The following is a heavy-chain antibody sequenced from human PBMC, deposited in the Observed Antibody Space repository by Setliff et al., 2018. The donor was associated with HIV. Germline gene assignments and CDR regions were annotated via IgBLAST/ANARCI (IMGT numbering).Heavy chain of an antibody. Sequence: GGSLRLSCTASQFAFKSYWMTWVRQAPGKGLEWVATIKQGGNDKYYVDSVKGRFTISRDSAQNSLSLQMDNLRAEDTAVYYCAKEAIYVGYVDYWGQGTLVTVSS. CDR3: AKEAIYVGYVDY. V-gene: IGHV3-7*03. J-gene: IGHJ4*02. D-gene: IGHD3-16*01. CDR1: QFAFKSYW. CDR2: IKQGGNDK.